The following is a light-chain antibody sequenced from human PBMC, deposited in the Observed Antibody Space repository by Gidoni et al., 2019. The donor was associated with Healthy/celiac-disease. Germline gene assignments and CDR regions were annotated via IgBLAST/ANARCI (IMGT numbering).Light chain of an antibody. CDR1: QSMRSY. J-gene: IGKJ4*01. V-gene: IGKV1-39*01. CDR3: QQSYSTLLT. Sequence: DIQMTQSPSSLSASVRDRVTITCRASQSMRSYLNWYQQKPGKAPKLLIYAASSLQSGVPSRFSGSGSGTDFTLTISSLQPEDFATYYCQQSYSTLLTFGGGTKVEIK. CDR2: AAS.